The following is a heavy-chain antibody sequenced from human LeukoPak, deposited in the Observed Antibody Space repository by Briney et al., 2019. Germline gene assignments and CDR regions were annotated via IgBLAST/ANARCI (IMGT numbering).Heavy chain of an antibody. Sequence: SETLSLTCIVSGASVSSGDHHWSWIRQAPGKGLEWIGHNMHTYYNPSPKSRVTISIDTSKNQFSLMLSTVTAADTAIYYCATYYVNGAGRGHWGPGTLVTVSS. V-gene: IGHV4-61*08. J-gene: IGHJ4*02. CDR2: NMHT. CDR3: ATYYVNGAGRGH. CDR1: GASVSSGDHH. D-gene: IGHD2-8*01.